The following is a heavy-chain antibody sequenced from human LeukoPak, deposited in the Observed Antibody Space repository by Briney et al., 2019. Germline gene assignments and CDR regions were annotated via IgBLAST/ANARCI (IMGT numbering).Heavy chain of an antibody. CDR3: ARRMDYYGSGNYIDY. Sequence: SETLSLTCTVSNGPINTYQWSWIRQPPGKGLEWIGNIHYSGSANYNPSLKSRVTISVDTSKNQFSLKLSSVTAADTAVYYCARRMDYYGSGNYIDYWGQGTLVTVSS. V-gene: IGHV4-59*12. J-gene: IGHJ4*02. CDR1: NGPINTYQ. CDR2: IHYSGSA. D-gene: IGHD3-10*01.